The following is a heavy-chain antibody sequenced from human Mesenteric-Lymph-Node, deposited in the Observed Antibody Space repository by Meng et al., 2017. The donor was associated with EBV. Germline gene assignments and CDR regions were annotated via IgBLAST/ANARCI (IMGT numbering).Heavy chain of an antibody. J-gene: IGHJ1*01. CDR1: VASISNSNW. V-gene: IGHV4-4*02. D-gene: IGHD3-16*01. CDR2: IYYTGST. CDR3: ASGGVRDPSPPY. Sequence: VQWQASGPGLVKPSGTLSLTCAVSVASISNSNWLSWVRQPPGKGLEWIGEIYYTGSTNYNPSLKSRVSMSVDKSKNEFSLEVNSVTAADTAVYYCASGGVRDPSPPYWGQGALVTVSS.